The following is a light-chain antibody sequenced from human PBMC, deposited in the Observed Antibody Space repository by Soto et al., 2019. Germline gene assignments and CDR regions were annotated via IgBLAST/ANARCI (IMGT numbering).Light chain of an antibody. Sequence: QSALTQPRSVSGSPGQSVTISCTGTGSDVGGYNFVSWHQQHPGKAPKLEIYDVSKRPSGVPDRFSGSKSGITASLTISGLQAEDEADYYCCSYAGSYTYVFGTGTKVTVL. J-gene: IGLJ1*01. CDR2: DVS. CDR1: GSDVGGYNF. CDR3: CSYAGSYTYV. V-gene: IGLV2-11*01.